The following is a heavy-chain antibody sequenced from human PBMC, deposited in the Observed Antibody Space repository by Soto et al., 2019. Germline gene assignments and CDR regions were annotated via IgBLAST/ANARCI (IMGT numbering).Heavy chain of an antibody. CDR3: AKDGSSSGIDNWFGP. V-gene: IGHV3-23*01. CDR2: ISAGGGST. J-gene: IGHJ5*02. CDR1: GFTFNTYW. D-gene: IGHD6-13*01. Sequence: PGGSLRLSCAASGFTFNTYWMNWVRQAPGKGLEWVSAISAGGGSTYYADSVKGRFTISRDNSKNTLYLQMNSLRAEDTAVYYCAKDGSSSGIDNWFGPWGQGTLVTVSS.